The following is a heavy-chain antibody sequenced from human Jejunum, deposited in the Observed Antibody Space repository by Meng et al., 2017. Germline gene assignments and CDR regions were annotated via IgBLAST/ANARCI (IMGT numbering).Heavy chain of an antibody. V-gene: IGHV4-39*07. CDR2: IYYIGSA. Sequence: QLQLQESGPGLVKPSETLSLTCTVSGGSISSRAYFWSWIRQPPGKGLEWMGSIYYIGSAFYHPALKSRATVSVDTSKNQFSLELKSVTAADTALYYCARERWEDYESRGFDSWGQGTLVTVSS. CDR1: GGSISSRAYF. D-gene: IGHD3-22*01. CDR3: ARERWEDYESRGFDS. J-gene: IGHJ4*02.